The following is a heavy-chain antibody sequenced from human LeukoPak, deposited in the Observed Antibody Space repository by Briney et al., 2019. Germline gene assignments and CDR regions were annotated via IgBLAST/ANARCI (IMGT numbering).Heavy chain of an antibody. J-gene: IGHJ4*02. Sequence: ASVKVSCKASGYTFSDYYLHWVRQAPGQGLEWMGWINPTSGGTNYAQKFQGRVTVTRDTSISVAFMELSSLRYEDTAMYYCARDVGTVPAANSPAFWGQGTLVTVSS. CDR2: INPTSGGT. V-gene: IGHV1-2*02. CDR3: ARDVGTVPAANSPAF. D-gene: IGHD2-2*01. CDR1: GYTFSDYY.